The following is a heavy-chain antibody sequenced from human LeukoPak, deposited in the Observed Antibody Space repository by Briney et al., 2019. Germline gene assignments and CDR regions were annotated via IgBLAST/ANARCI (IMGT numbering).Heavy chain of an antibody. J-gene: IGHJ4*02. CDR2: IYPNGVCT. D-gene: IGHD1-7*01. V-gene: IGHV1-46*01. CDR1: GYTFTTYY. CDR3: ARDWELGY. Sequence: ASVKVSCKASGYTFTTYYMHWVRQAPGQGLEWMGTIYPNGVCTSFAQNFQGRVTMTRDTSTSTVYMELSSLRSEDTAVYYCARDWELGYWGQGTLVTVSS.